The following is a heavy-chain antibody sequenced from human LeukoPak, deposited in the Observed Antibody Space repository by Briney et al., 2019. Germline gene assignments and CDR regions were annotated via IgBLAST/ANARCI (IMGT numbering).Heavy chain of an antibody. Sequence: GSLRLSCAASGFTFSSYEMNWVRQAPGKGLEWVSYISSSGSTIYYADSVKGRFTFSRDNAKNSLYLQMNSLRAEDTAVYYCARDSFRYYYDSSGTTDSEYFQHWGQGTLVTVSS. D-gene: IGHD3-22*01. J-gene: IGHJ1*01. CDR3: ARDSFRYYYDSSGTTDSEYFQH. CDR2: ISSSGSTI. CDR1: GFTFSSYE. V-gene: IGHV3-48*03.